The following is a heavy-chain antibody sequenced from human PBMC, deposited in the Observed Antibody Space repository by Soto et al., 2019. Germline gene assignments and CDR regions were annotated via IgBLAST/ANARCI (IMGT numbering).Heavy chain of an antibody. CDR1: GGTFSSYA. D-gene: IGHD3-22*01. CDR3: ARGTFYYDSSGYYHNDFDY. CDR2: IIPIFGTA. Sequence: QVQLVQSGAEVKKPGSSVKVSCKASGGTFSSYAISWVRQAPGQGLEWMGGIIPIFGTANYAQKFQGRVTITAAESTSTAYMELSSLRSEDTAVYYCARGTFYYDSSGYYHNDFDYWGQGTLVTVSS. J-gene: IGHJ4*02. V-gene: IGHV1-69*01.